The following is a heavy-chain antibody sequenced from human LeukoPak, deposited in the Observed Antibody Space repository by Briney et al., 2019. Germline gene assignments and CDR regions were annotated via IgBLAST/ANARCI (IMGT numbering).Heavy chain of an antibody. J-gene: IGHJ4*02. CDR3: ARAPADPLSNYGSGSYYPAY. CDR1: GFTFSSYA. V-gene: IGHV3-30-3*01. Sequence: PGGSLRLSCAASGFTFSSYAMHWVRQAPGKGLEWVAVISYDGSNKYYADSVKGRFTISRDNSKNTLYLQMNSLRAEDTAVYYCARAPADPLSNYGSGSYYPAYWGQGTLVTVSS. D-gene: IGHD3-10*01. CDR2: ISYDGSNK.